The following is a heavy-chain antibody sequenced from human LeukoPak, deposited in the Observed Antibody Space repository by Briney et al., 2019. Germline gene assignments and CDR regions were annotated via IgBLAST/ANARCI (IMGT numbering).Heavy chain of an antibody. CDR3: ATSMYYYESSGRFDY. CDR2: IYYSGST. V-gene: IGHV4-59*08. CDR1: GGSINNYY. D-gene: IGHD3-22*01. Sequence: PSETLSLTCSVSGGSINNYYWSWIRQPPGKGLEWIRNIYYSGSTNYNPSLKSRVTISVHTSKNQFSLKLSSVTAADTAVYYCATSMYYYESSGRFDYWGQGTLVTVSS. J-gene: IGHJ4*02.